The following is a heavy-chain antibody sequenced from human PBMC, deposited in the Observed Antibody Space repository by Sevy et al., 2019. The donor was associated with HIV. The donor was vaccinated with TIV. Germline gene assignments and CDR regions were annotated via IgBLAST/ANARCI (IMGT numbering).Heavy chain of an antibody. CDR2: ISYDGSNK. CDR1: GFTFSSYA. J-gene: IGHJ4*02. V-gene: IGHV3-30-3*01. Sequence: GGSLRLSCAASGFTFSSYAMHWVRQAPGKGLEWVAVISYDGSNKYYADSVKGRFTISRDNSKNTLYLQMNSLRAEDTAVYYCARVRGSWYRKPDYWGQGTLVTVSS. CDR3: ARVRGSWYRKPDY. D-gene: IGHD6-13*01.